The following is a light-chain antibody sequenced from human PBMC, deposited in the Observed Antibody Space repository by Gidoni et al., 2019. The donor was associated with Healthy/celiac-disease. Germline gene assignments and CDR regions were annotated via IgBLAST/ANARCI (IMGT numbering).Light chain of an antibody. J-gene: IGKJ4*01. V-gene: IGKV1-39*01. CDR1: QSISSY. Sequence: IKMTQSPSSLSAAVGDRVTITCRASQSISSYFNWYQQQPGKAPKLLIYAASSSQSGVPSRFSGSAAATYSPLTISILQPEDSATYYCQQSYSTALTFGGGTKVEIK. CDR3: QQSYSTALT. CDR2: AAS.